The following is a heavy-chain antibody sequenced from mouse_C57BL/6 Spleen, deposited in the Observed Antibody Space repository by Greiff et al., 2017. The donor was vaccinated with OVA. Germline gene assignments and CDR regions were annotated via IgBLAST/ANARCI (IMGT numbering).Heavy chain of an antibody. CDR2: ISSGSSTI. J-gene: IGHJ2*01. V-gene: IGHV5-17*01. D-gene: IGHD3-3*01. CDR1: GFTFSDYG. Sequence: EVKLQQSGGGLVKPGGSLKLSCAASGFTFSDYGMHWVRQAPEKGLEWVAYISSGSSTIYYADTVKGRFTISRDNAKNTLFLQMTSLRSEDTAMYYCARCWDRAFDYWGQGTTLTVSS. CDR3: ARCWDRAFDY.